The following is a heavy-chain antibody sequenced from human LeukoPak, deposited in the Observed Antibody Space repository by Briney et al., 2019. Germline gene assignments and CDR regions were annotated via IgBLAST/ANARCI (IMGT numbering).Heavy chain of an antibody. V-gene: IGHV6-1*01. D-gene: IGHD3-16*01. CDR3: ARVGGVYHFSMDV. Sequence: SQTLSFTCAISGDSVSSNSAAWNWIRQSPSRGLEWPGRTFYRSKWYTDYAVSVKSRISINPDTSKNQFSLQLNSVTPEDTAVYYCARVGGVYHFSMDVWGQGTTVTVSS. J-gene: IGHJ6*02. CDR2: TFYRSKWYT. CDR1: GDSVSSNSAA.